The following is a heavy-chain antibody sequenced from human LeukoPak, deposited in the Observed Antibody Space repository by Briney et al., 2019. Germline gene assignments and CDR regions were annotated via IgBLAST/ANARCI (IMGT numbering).Heavy chain of an antibody. Sequence: PSETPSLTCSVSGASINSDYWNWSRQSPGKGLEWLGNIHYRGTTNYNPSLKSRVTLSLDSSKSQFALKVTSVTAADTAVYYCARDEFGDFQGFDYWGQGTRVTVSS. J-gene: IGHJ4*02. CDR1: GASINSDY. CDR2: IHYRGTT. CDR3: ARDEFGDFQGFDY. V-gene: IGHV4-59*13. D-gene: IGHD4-17*01.